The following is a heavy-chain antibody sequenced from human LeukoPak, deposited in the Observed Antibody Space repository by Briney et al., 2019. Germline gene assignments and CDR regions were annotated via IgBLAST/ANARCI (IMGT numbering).Heavy chain of an antibody. J-gene: IGHJ1*01. Sequence: PSETLSLTCTVSGGSIRSYYWSWIRQPPGKGLEWIGYVYYTGSTNYNPSLKSRVTISLDTSKNQFSLKLSSVTAADTAVYYCARGTVTTEYFQPWGQGTLVTVSS. CDR3: ARGTVTTEYFQP. CDR2: VYYTGST. CDR1: GGSIRSYY. D-gene: IGHD4-17*01. V-gene: IGHV4-59*01.